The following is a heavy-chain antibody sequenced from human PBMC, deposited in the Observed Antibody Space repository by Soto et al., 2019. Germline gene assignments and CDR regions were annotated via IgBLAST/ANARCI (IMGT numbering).Heavy chain of an antibody. J-gene: IGHJ4*02. D-gene: IGHD6-19*01. CDR2: IISGGGTS. CDR3: AKVSSGSWAFFDS. CDR1: GFTFRDFA. Sequence: EEQLLESGGGLVQPGGSLRLSCTASGFTFRDFAMTWVRQAPGKGLEWVSTIISGGGTSYYADSLRGRFTISRDNSKNTMYLQMNSLRVEDTAVFFCAKVSSGSWAFFDSWGQGTLVTVSS. V-gene: IGHV3-23*01.